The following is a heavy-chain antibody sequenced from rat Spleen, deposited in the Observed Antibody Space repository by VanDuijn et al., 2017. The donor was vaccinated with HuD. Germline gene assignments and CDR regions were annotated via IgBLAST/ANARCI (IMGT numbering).Heavy chain of an antibody. V-gene: IGHV5-22*01. Sequence: EVQLVESGGGLVQPGRSLKLSCAASGFTFSDYYMAWVRQAPKKGLEWVASISYEGSSTYYGDSVKGRFTISRDNAKSTLYLQMISLRSEDTATYYCARPANSYYVMDAWGQGVSVTVSS. D-gene: IGHD3-4*01. CDR2: ISYEGSST. J-gene: IGHJ4*01. CDR1: GFTFSDYY. CDR3: ARPANSYYVMDA.